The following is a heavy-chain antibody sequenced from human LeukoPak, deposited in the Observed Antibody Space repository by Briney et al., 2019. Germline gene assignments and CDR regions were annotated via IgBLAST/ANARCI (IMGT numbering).Heavy chain of an antibody. J-gene: IGHJ6*02. CDR2: IIPILGIA. CDR3: ARDRGLMVYAPADSYGMDV. CDR1: GGTFSSYA. V-gene: IGHV1-69*04. Sequence: GSSVKVSCKASGGTFSSYAISWVRQAPGQGLECMGRIIPILGIANYAQKFQGRVTITADKSTCTAYMELSSLRSEDTAVYYCARDRGLMVYAPADSYGMDVWGQGTTVTVSS. D-gene: IGHD2-8*01.